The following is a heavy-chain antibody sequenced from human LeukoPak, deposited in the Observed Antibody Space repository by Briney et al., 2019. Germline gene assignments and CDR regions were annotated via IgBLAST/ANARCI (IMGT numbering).Heavy chain of an antibody. D-gene: IGHD3-3*01. CDR2: IYYSGST. J-gene: IGHJ5*02. Sequence: PSETLSLTCTVSGGSIGSSSYYWGWIRQPPGKGLEWIGSIYYSGSTYYNPSLKSRVTISVDTSKNQFSLKLSSVTAADTAVYYCARAYYDFWSGYPPHWFDPWGQGTLVTVSS. CDR3: ARAYYDFWSGYPPHWFDP. CDR1: GGSIGSSSYY. V-gene: IGHV4-39*01.